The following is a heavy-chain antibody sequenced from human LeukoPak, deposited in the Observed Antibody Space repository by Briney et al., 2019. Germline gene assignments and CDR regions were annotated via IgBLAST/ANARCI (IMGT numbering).Heavy chain of an antibody. Sequence: GGSLRLSCAASGFTFSSYWMTWVRQAPGKGLEWVANIKRDGSEKHYVDSVKGRFTISRDNAKNSLYLQMNSLRAEDTALYYCARRDTIAAAGKAFDYWGQGTLVTVSS. CDR3: ARRDTIAAAGKAFDY. CDR1: GFTFSSYW. D-gene: IGHD6-13*01. V-gene: IGHV3-7*03. CDR2: IKRDGSEK. J-gene: IGHJ4*02.